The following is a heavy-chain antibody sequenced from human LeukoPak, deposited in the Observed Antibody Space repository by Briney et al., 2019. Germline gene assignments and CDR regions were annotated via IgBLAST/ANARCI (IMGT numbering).Heavy chain of an antibody. Sequence: PGGSLRLSCAASGFAFSSYGMHWVRQAPGKGLEWVAVISYDGSNKYYADSVKGRFTISRDNFKNTLYLQMNSLRAEDTAVYYCARENGFDIWGQGTMVTVSS. V-gene: IGHV3-30*03. CDR3: ARENGFDI. J-gene: IGHJ3*02. CDR1: GFAFSSYG. CDR2: ISYDGSNK.